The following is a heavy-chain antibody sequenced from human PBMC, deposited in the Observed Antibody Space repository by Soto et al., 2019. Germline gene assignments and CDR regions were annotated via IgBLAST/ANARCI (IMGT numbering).Heavy chain of an antibody. CDR2: IYYSGST. D-gene: IGHD3-22*01. CDR1: GGSISSSSYY. Sequence: TSETLSLTCTVSGGSISSSSYYWGWIRQPPGKGLEWIGSIYYSGSTYYNPSLKSRVTISVDTSKNQFSLKLSSVTAADTAVYYCARHGPKVYYDSSGYYYPLGYYGMDVWGQGTTVTVSS. J-gene: IGHJ6*02. V-gene: IGHV4-39*01. CDR3: ARHGPKVYYDSSGYYYPLGYYGMDV.